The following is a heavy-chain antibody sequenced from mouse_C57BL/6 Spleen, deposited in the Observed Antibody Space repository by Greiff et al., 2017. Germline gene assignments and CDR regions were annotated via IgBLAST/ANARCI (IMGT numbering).Heavy chain of an antibody. V-gene: IGHV7-3*01. CDR1: GFTFTDYY. Sequence: EVKLMESGGGLVQPGGSLSLSCAASGFTFTDYYMSWVRQPPGKALEWLGFIRNKANGYTTEYSASVKGRFTISRANSQSILYLQMNALRAEDSATYSCARYPLGGNLDYWGQGTTLTVSS. D-gene: IGHD2-1*01. CDR3: ARYPLGGNLDY. J-gene: IGHJ2*01. CDR2: IRNKANGYTT.